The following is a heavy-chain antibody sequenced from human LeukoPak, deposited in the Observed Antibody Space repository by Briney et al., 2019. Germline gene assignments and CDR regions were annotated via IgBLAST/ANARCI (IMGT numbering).Heavy chain of an antibody. CDR2: ISSSSRYI. CDR1: GFTLSTYS. V-gene: IGHV3-21*01. Sequence: GGSLTLSCAASGFTLSTYSMTWVRQPPGKGLEWVSSISSSSRYIYYADSVKGRFTISRDNAKNSLYLQMNSLRAEDTAVYYCASFDSNYYGSGSYCFDYWGQGTLVTVSS. J-gene: IGHJ4*02. CDR3: ASFDSNYYGSGSYCFDY. D-gene: IGHD3-10*01.